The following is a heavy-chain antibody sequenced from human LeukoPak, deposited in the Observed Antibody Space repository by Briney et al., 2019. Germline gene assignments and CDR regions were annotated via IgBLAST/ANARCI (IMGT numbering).Heavy chain of an antibody. CDR1: GFTFSDYY. J-gene: IGHJ4*02. CDR3: ARDRDSSSWLKSGRFEY. D-gene: IGHD6-13*01. CDR2: ISSSGSTI. V-gene: IGHV3-11*01. Sequence: GGSLRLSCAASGFTFSDYYMSWIRQAPGKGLEWVSYISSSGSTIYYADSMKGRFTISRDNAKNSLYLQMNSLRAEDTAVYYCARDRDSSSWLKSGRFEYWGQGTLVTVSS.